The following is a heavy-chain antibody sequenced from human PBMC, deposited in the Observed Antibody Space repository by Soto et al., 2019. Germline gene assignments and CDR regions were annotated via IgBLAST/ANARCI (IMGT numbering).Heavy chain of an antibody. CDR3: AKVGTYRRDSGNFYYGNYYDY. V-gene: IGHV3-23*01. J-gene: IGHJ4*01. D-gene: IGHD1-26*01. CDR1: GFSFSTFD. Sequence: GGSLRLSCAASGFSFSTFDMSWVRQPPGKGLEWVSVISGRDDSANYADSVKGRFTISKDKSSNILYLQMDSLRAEDSALYNCAKVGTYRRDSGNFYYGNYYDYWGLGTLVPVSS. CDR2: ISGRDDSA.